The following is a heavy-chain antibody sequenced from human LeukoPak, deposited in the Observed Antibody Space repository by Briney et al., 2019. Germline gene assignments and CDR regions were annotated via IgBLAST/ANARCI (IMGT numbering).Heavy chain of an antibody. V-gene: IGHV3-48*03. CDR1: GFTFSSYE. J-gene: IGHJ3*02. Sequence: GGSLRLSCAASGFTFSSYEMNWVRQAPGKGLEWVSYISSSGSTIYYADSVKGRFTISRDNATNSLYLQMNSLRAEDTAVYYCARESPPQYSYDSSSYLGPMDAFDIWGQGTMVTVSS. CDR2: ISSSGSTI. D-gene: IGHD3-22*01. CDR3: ARESPPQYSYDSSSYLGPMDAFDI.